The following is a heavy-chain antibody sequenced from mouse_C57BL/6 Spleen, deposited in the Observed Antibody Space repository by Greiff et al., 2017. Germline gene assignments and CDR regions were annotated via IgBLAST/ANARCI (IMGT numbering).Heavy chain of an antibody. CDR2: IYPGDGDT. CDR1: GYAFSSSW. D-gene: IGHD2-3*01. V-gene: IGHV1-82*01. Sequence: QVQLKESGPELVKPGASVKISCKASGYAFSSSWMNWVKQRPGKGLEWIGRIYPGDGDTNYNGKFKGKATLTADKSSSTAYMHLSSLTSEDSAVYFCARIGYYEGYAYWGQGTLVTVSA. CDR3: ARIGYYEGYAY. J-gene: IGHJ3*01.